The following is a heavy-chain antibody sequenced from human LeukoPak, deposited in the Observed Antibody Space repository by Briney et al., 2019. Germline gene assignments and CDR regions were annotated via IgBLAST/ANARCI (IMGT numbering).Heavy chain of an antibody. J-gene: IGHJ3*02. CDR2: ISSSSSYI. Sequence: GGSLRLSCAASGFTFSTYAMSWVRQAPGKGLEWVSSISSSSSYIYYADSVKGRFTISRDNAKNSLYLQMNSLRAEDTAVYYCARFPAVWELENGSAFDIWGQGTMVTVSS. D-gene: IGHD1-26*01. CDR1: GFTFSTYA. V-gene: IGHV3-21*01. CDR3: ARFPAVWELENGSAFDI.